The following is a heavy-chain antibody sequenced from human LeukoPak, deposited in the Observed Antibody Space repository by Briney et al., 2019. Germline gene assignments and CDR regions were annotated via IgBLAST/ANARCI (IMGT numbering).Heavy chain of an antibody. CDR3: ARGRYLDWLPYYFDY. Sequence: GGSLRLSCAASGFNFDDYAMHWVRQAPGKGLEWVSGIDWHSERIGYADSVKGRFSISRDNDKNMLYLQMNNLRAEDTAVYFCARGRYLDWLPYYFDYWGQGTLVTVSS. V-gene: IGHV3-9*01. J-gene: IGHJ4*02. D-gene: IGHD3-9*01. CDR2: IDWHSERI. CDR1: GFNFDDYA.